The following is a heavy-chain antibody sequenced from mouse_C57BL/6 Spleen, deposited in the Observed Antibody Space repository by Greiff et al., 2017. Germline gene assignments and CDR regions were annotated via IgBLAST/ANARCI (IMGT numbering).Heavy chain of an antibody. Sequence: VQLQQSGAELARPGASVKLSCKASGYTFTSYGISWVKQRTGQGLEWIGEIYPRSGNTYYNEKFKGKATLTADKSSSTAYMELRSLTSEDSAVYFCARDTTVVDGAYWGQGTLVTVSA. J-gene: IGHJ3*01. CDR3: ARDTTVVDGAY. CDR1: GYTFTSYG. D-gene: IGHD1-1*01. V-gene: IGHV1-81*01. CDR2: IYPRSGNT.